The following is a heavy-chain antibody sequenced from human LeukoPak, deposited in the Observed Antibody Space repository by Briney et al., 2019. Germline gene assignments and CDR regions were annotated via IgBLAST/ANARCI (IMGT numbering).Heavy chain of an antibody. CDR3: ARDQSVRYSYVKLWFDP. J-gene: IGHJ5*02. Sequence: ASVKVSCKASGGTFSSYAISWVRQAPGQGLEWMGGIIPIFGTANYAQKFQGRVTITADKSTSTAYMELSSLRSEDTAVYYCARDQSVRYSYVKLWFDPWGQGTLVTVSS. CDR2: IIPIFGTA. V-gene: IGHV1-69*06. CDR1: GGTFSSYA. D-gene: IGHD5-18*01.